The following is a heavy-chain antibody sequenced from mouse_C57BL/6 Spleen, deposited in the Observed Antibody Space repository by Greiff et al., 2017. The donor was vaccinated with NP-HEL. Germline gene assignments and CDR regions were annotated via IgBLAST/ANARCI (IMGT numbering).Heavy chain of an antibody. CDR2: INPNNGGT. J-gene: IGHJ2*01. V-gene: IGHV1-18*01. D-gene: IGHD1-1*01. Sequence: EVQLQQSGPELVKPGASVKIPCKASGYTFTDYNMDWVKQSHGKSLEWLGDINPNNGGTIYNQKFKGKATLTVDKSSSTAYMELRSLTSEDTAVYYCAREGAITTVVGYFDYWGQGTTLTVSS. CDR3: AREGAITTVVGYFDY. CDR1: GYTFTDYN.